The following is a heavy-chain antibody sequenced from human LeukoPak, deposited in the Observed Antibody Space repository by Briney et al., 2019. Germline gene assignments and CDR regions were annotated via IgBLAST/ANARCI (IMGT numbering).Heavy chain of an antibody. D-gene: IGHD5-18*01. J-gene: IGHJ4*02. CDR3: VRYSYGEFDY. CDR1: GGSISSGDYY. CDR2: INHSGST. Sequence: PSQTLSLTCTVSGGSISSGDYYWSWIRQPPGKGLEWIGEINHSGSTNYNPSLKSRVTISVDTSKNQFSLKLSSVTAADTAVYYCVRYSYGEFDYWGQGTLVTVSS. V-gene: IGHV4-30-4*08.